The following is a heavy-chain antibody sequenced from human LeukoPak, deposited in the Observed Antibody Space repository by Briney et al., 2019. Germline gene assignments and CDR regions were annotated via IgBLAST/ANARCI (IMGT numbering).Heavy chain of an antibody. CDR3: ASPLAVAGPYYFDY. J-gene: IGHJ4*02. CDR1: GFTFSSYW. V-gene: IGHV3-74*01. CDR2: INSDGSST. Sequence: PGGSLRLSCAASGFTFSSYWMHWVRQAPGKGLVWVSRINSDGSSTNYADSVKGRFTISRDNAKNTLYLQINSLRAEDTAVYYCASPLAVAGPYYFDYWGQGTLVTVSS. D-gene: IGHD6-19*01.